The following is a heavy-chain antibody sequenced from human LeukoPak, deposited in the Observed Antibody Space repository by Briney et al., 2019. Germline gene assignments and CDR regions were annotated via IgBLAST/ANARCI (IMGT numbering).Heavy chain of an antibody. J-gene: IGHJ6*03. CDR1: GYSISSGYY. CDR2: IYHSGST. V-gene: IGHV4-38-2*01. D-gene: IGHD6-13*01. Sequence: SETLSLTCAVSGYSISSGYYWGWIRQPPGKGLEWIGSIYHSGSTYYNPSLKSRVTISVDTSKNQFSLKLSSVTAADTAVYYCARIGGIAAGYYYYYMDVWGKGTTVTVSS. CDR3: ARIGGIAAGYYYYYMDV.